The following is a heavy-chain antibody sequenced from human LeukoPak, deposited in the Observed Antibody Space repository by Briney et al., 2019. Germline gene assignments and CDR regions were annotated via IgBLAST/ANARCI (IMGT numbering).Heavy chain of an antibody. Sequence: GGSLRLSCAASGFTFSSYSMNWVRQAPGKGLEWVSSISSRSSYMYYADSVKGRFTISRDNAKNSLYLQMNSLRAEDTAVYYCARGKWFGELGYDYWGQGTLVTVSS. CDR3: ARGKWFGELGYDY. CDR1: GFTFSSYS. J-gene: IGHJ4*02. V-gene: IGHV3-21*01. CDR2: ISSRSSYM. D-gene: IGHD3-10*01.